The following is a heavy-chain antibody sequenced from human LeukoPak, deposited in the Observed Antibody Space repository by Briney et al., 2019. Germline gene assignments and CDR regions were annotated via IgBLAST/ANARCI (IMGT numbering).Heavy chain of an antibody. V-gene: IGHV3-23*01. CDR2: ISGSGGST. CDR1: GFTFSSYA. CDR3: ARVAKERVGGVYYFDY. Sequence: GGSLRLSCAASGFTFSSYAMSWVRQAPGKGLEWVSAISGSGGSTYYADSVKGRFTISRDNSKNTLYLQMNSLRAEDTAVYYCARVAKERVGGVYYFDYWGQGTLVTVSS. J-gene: IGHJ4*02. D-gene: IGHD1-1*01.